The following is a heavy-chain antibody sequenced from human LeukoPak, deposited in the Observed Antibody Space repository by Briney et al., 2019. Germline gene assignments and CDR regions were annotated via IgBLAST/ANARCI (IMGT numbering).Heavy chain of an antibody. CDR2: IWYDGSNE. CDR1: GFTFSDLG. Sequence: SGGSLRLSCAASGFTFSDLGMHWVRQAPGKGLEWVAVIWYDGSNEYYADSVKGRFTISRDNSKNTLYLQMNSLSAEDTAVYYCARDPEGRDGFYWGQGTLVTVSS. CDR3: ARDPEGRDGFY. J-gene: IGHJ4*02. D-gene: IGHD5-24*01. V-gene: IGHV3-33*01.